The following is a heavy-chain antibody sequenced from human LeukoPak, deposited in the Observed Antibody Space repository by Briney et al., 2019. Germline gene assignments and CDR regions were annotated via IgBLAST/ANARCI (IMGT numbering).Heavy chain of an antibody. CDR3: ARMGDYVWGSYRQGYYFDY. CDR1: GASIIRSSYY. V-gene: IGHV4-39*07. J-gene: IGHJ4*02. CDR2: IFYTGTT. Sequence: SETLSLTCTVSGASIIRSSYYWGCVRQPPGKGLEWIGSIFYTGTTSYNPSLKSRVTISVDTSKNQFSLKLSSVTAADTAVYYCARMGDYVWGSYRQGYYFDYWGQGTLVTVSS. D-gene: IGHD3-16*02.